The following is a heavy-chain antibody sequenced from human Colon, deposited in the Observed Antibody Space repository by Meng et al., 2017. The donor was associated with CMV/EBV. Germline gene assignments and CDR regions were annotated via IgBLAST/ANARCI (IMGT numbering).Heavy chain of an antibody. CDR3: ARDIRGLYDVWSVYQSPDYGMDV. CDR2: IYYSGTT. D-gene: IGHD3-3*01. J-gene: IGHJ6*02. V-gene: IGHV4-59*01. CDR1: GGSISKFY. Sequence: SETLSLTCTVSGGSISKFYWSWVRQPPGKGLEWIGYIYYSGTTNYNPSLQSRVTISVDTSKNQFSLRLTSVTAADTAVYYCARDIRGLYDVWSVYQSPDYGMDVWGQGTTVTVSS.